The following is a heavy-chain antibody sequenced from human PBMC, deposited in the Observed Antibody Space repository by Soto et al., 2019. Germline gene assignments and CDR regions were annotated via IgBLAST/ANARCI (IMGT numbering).Heavy chain of an antibody. CDR1: GFTFSSYS. CDR2: ISSSSSTI. V-gene: IGHV3-48*01. Sequence: GGSLRLSCAASGFTFSSYSMNWVRQAPGKGLEWVSYISSSSSTIYYADSVKGRFTISRDNAKNSLYLQMNSLRAEDTAVYYCAREIVVVPAAIGYYYYYYMDVWGKGTTVTVSS. D-gene: IGHD2-2*01. J-gene: IGHJ6*03. CDR3: AREIVVVPAAIGYYYYYYMDV.